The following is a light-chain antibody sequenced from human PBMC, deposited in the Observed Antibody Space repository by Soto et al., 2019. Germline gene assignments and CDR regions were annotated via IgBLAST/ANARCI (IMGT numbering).Light chain of an antibody. CDR1: QRITNR. V-gene: IGKV1-6*02. CDR3: LQDYNYPRT. Sequence: IQMTQSPSSLSASIGDRVTITCRASQRITNRLNWYQHRPGKAPRLLIYAASSLESGVPSRFSGSASGTDFTLTISSLQPEDFATYYCLQDYNYPRTFGQGTKVDIK. CDR2: AAS. J-gene: IGKJ1*01.